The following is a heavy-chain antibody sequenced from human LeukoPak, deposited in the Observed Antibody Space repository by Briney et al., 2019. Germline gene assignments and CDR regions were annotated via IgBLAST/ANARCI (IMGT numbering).Heavy chain of an antibody. CDR2: ISGSGGST. D-gene: IGHD6-6*01. Sequence: GGSLRLSCAASGFTFSSYAMSWVRRAPGKGLEWVSAISGSGGSTYYADSVKGRFTISRDNSKNTLYLQMNSLRAEDTAVYYCAKLQEYSSSSGGYWGQGTLVTVSS. J-gene: IGHJ4*02. V-gene: IGHV3-23*01. CDR1: GFTFSSYA. CDR3: AKLQEYSSSSGGY.